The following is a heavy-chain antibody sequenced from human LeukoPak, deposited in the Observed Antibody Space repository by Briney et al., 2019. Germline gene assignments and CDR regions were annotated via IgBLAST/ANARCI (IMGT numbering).Heavy chain of an antibody. Sequence: GGSLRLSCAASGFTFSSYEMNWVRQAPGKGLEWVSYISSSGSTIYYADSVKGRFTISRDNAKNSLYLQMNSLRAEDTAVYYCAREGLYSSGYYNYWGQGTLVTVSS. CDR2: ISSSGSTI. V-gene: IGHV3-48*03. J-gene: IGHJ4*02. CDR1: GFTFSSYE. CDR3: AREGLYSSGYYNY. D-gene: IGHD3-22*01.